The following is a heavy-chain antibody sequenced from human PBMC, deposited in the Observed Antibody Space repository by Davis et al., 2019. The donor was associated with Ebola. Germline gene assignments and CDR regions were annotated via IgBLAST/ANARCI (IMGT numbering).Heavy chain of an antibody. Sequence: GESLKISCAASGFTFSNYWIHWVRLAPGKGPVWVSRINTDGTTTTYADSVKGRFTISRDNAKNTLYLQMNSLRVEDTAVYYCASYIVGWGQGTLVTVSS. V-gene: IGHV3-74*01. CDR3: ASYIVG. D-gene: IGHD3-22*01. J-gene: IGHJ4*02. CDR1: GFTFSNYW. CDR2: INTDGTTT.